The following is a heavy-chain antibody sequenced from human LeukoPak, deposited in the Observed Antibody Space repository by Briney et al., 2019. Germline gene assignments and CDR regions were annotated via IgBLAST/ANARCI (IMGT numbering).Heavy chain of an antibody. D-gene: IGHD6-19*01. CDR2: IYYSEST. Sequence: SETLSLNCSVSGGSISSSSYYWRWIRQPPGKGLGWSGSIYYSESTYYNPSLKSRITISVDTAKNQVSRKLSSVAAADTAVYYCAEHVAVSGKGDYWGQGTLVTVSS. V-gene: IGHV4-39*01. CDR3: AEHVAVSGKGDY. J-gene: IGHJ4*02. CDR1: GGSISSSSYY.